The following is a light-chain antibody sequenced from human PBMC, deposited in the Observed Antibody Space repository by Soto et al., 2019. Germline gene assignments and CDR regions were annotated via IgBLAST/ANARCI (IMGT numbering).Light chain of an antibody. CDR1: QSVLYSANNKNC. CDR3: QQYYSTPRT. V-gene: IGKV4-1*01. Sequence: DIVMTQSPDSLAVSLGERATINCKSSQSVLYSANNKNCLAWYQQKPGQPPKLLLYWASTRESGVPDRFSGSRTGTDFTLTISSLQAEDVAVYYCQQYYSTPRTFGQGTKAEIK. CDR2: WAS. J-gene: IGKJ1*01.